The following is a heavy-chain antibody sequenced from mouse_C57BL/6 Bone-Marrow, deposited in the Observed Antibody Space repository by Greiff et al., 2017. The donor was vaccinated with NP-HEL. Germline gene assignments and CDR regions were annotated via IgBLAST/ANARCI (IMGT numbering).Heavy chain of an antibody. D-gene: IGHD1-1*01. CDR3: ARQITTVVATRYFDY. J-gene: IGHJ2*01. Sequence: QVQLQQPGAELVRPGSSVKLSCKASGYTFTSYWMHWVKQRPIQGLEWIGNIDPSDSETHYNQKFKDKATLTADKSSSTAYMQLSSLTSEESAVYYCARQITTVVATRYFDYWGQGTTLTVSS. V-gene: IGHV1-52*01. CDR1: GYTFTSYW. CDR2: IDPSDSET.